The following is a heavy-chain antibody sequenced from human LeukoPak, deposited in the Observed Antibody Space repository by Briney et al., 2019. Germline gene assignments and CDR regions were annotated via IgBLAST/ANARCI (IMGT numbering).Heavy chain of an antibody. V-gene: IGHV5-51*01. Sequence: GESLKISCKGSGYTFPYYWIAWVRQMPGKGLEWMGIIYPDDSDTRYSPSFQGLVTISADKSITTAYLQWSSLKASDTAMYYCARLGSSSWYTVDYWGQGTLVTVSS. D-gene: IGHD6-13*01. CDR2: IYPDDSDT. J-gene: IGHJ4*02. CDR1: GYTFPYYW. CDR3: ARLGSSSWYTVDY.